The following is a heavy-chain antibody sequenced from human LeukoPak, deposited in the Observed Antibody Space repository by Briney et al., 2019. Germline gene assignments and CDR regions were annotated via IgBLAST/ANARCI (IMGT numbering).Heavy chain of an antibody. CDR3: VRHIAYHGNLDY. D-gene: IGHD2-21*01. Sequence: PSETLSLTCTVSGGSISSTTYCWSWVRQPPGKGLEWIGCMYYSGSTYYSSSLKGRVTISLDTPKNQFSLRLNSVTASDTAVYYCVRHIAYHGNLDYWGQGILVTVSS. J-gene: IGHJ4*02. CDR1: GGSISSTTYC. V-gene: IGHV4-39*01. CDR2: MYYSGST.